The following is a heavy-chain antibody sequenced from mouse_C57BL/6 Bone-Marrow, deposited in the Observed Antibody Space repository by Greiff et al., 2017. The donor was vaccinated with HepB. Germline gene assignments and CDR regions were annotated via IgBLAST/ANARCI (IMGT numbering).Heavy chain of an antibody. Sequence: QVQLKESGAELARPGASVKLSCKASGYTFTSYGISWVKQRTGQGLEWIGEIYPRSGNTYYNEKFKGKATLTADKSSSTAYMELRSLTSEDSAVYFCARGMTTVVASYWYFDVWGTGTTVTVSS. V-gene: IGHV1-81*01. CDR2: IYPRSGNT. CDR3: ARGMTTVVASYWYFDV. CDR1: GYTFTSYG. D-gene: IGHD1-1*01. J-gene: IGHJ1*03.